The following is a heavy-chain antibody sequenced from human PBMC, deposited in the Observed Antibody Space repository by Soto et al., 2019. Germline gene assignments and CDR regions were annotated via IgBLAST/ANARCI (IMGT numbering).Heavy chain of an antibody. CDR1: GGSFSGYY. CDR3: ARLKYYYDSSGYYDFDY. Sequence: SETLSLTCAVYGGSFSGYYWSWIRQPPGKGLEWIGEINHSGSTNYNPSLKSRVTISVDTSKNQFSLKLSSVTAADTAVYYCARLKYYYDSSGYYDFDYWGQVPLVTVSP. V-gene: IGHV4-34*01. J-gene: IGHJ4*02. CDR2: INHSGST. D-gene: IGHD3-22*01.